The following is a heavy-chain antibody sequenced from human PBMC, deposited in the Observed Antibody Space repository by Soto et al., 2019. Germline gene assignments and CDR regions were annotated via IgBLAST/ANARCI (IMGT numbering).Heavy chain of an antibody. CDR3: ASLDYYDSRGIDY. Sequence: GASVKVSCKVSGYTLTELSMHWVRQAPGKGLEWMGGFDPEDVEAIYAQKFQGRVTMTEDTSTDTAYMELSSLRSEDTAVYYCASLDYYDSRGIDYWGQGTLVTVSS. CDR1: GYTLTELS. J-gene: IGHJ4*02. D-gene: IGHD3-22*01. CDR2: FDPEDVEA. V-gene: IGHV1-24*01.